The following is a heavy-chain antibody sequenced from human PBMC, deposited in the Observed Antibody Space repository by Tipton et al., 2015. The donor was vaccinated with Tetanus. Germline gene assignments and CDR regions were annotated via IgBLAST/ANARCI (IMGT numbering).Heavy chain of an antibody. V-gene: IGHV3-48*02. Sequence: GSLRLSCAASGFTFSSYSMNWVRQAPGKGLEWVSYISSSSSTIYYADSVKGRFTISRDNAKNSLYLQMNSLRDEDTAVYYCARDNGSWDDYYYYGMDVWGQGTTVTVSS. D-gene: IGHD2-15*01. CDR1: GFTFSSYS. CDR3: ARDNGSWDDYYYYGMDV. CDR2: ISSSSSTI. J-gene: IGHJ6*02.